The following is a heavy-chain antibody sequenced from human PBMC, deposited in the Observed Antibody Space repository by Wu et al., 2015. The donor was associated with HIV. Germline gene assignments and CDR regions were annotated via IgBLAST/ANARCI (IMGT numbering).Heavy chain of an antibody. J-gene: IGHJ6*03. CDR1: GGTFSNYA. Sequence: QVHLVQSGAEVKKPGSSVKVSCKASGGTFSNYAISWVRQAPGQGLEWMGGIIPIFGTTNYAQKFQDRVTITADESTRTAYMELNSLISEDTAVYYCAMAGGRNDYGGNLNYYFYYMDVWGKGTTVTVSS. D-gene: IGHD4-23*01. V-gene: IGHV1-69*12. CDR2: IIPIFGTT. CDR3: AMAGGRNDYGGNLNYYFYYMDV.